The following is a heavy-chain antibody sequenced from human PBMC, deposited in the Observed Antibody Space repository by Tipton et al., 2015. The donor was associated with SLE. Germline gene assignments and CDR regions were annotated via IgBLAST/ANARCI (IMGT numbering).Heavy chain of an antibody. Sequence: PGLVKPSETLSLTCSVSGDSVSSYYWSWIRQSPGKGLEWIGYISYSGNTDYNPSLKSRVTISVDTSKNQFSLKLNSVTAAGTAVYYCARDAGYYYVTWSQGTLVTVSS. V-gene: IGHV4-59*02. CDR3: ARDAGYYYVT. CDR2: ISYSGNT. CDR1: GDSVSSYY. J-gene: IGHJ4*02. D-gene: IGHD3-16*01.